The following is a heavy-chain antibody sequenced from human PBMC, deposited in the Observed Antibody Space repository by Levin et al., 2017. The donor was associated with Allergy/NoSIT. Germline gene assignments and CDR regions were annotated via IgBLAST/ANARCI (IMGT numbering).Heavy chain of an antibody. D-gene: IGHD6-6*01. CDR1: GFTFDDYA. J-gene: IGHJ4*02. V-gene: IGHV3-9*01. CDR3: AKDIHPEYQYYFDH. CDR2: ISWNSGSI. Sequence: GGSLRLSCVASGFTFDDYAMHWVRQAPGKGLEWVSGISWNSGSIGYADSVKGRFTISRDNAKNSLYLQMNSLREEDTALYYCAKDIHPEYQYYFDHWGQGTLVTVSS.